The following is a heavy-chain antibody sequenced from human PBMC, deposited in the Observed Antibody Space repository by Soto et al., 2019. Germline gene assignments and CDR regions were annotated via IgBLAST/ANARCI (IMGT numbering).Heavy chain of an antibody. J-gene: IGHJ6*02. CDR1: GGDLKNFI. D-gene: IGHD2-2*01. Sequence: VQLVQSGAEVRKPGSSVKVSCKASGGDLKNFIIAWVRQAPGHGLEWMGGVIPIFGTPNFVQKFQDRVTITADEATSPTYMELRSLSSEDTAVYYCARVGSCPSSSGLYYGMDVWGQGTTVIVSS. V-gene: IGHV1-69*01. CDR3: ARVGSCPSSSGLYYGMDV. CDR2: VIPIFGTP.